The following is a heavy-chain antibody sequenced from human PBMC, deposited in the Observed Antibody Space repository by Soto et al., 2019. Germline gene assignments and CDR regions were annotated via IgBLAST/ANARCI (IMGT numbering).Heavy chain of an antibody. V-gene: IGHV4-59*01. D-gene: IGHD1-26*01. J-gene: IGHJ4*02. CDR2: IYSSGST. CDR1: GGSISTNY. CDR3: ARLGGQWELDY. Sequence: SETLSLTCAVSGGSISTNYWTWIRQPPGKGLEWIGYIYSSGSTKYNPSLKSRVTISIDTSKNQFSLKLSSVTAADTAIYYYARLGGQWELDYWGQGTLVTVSS.